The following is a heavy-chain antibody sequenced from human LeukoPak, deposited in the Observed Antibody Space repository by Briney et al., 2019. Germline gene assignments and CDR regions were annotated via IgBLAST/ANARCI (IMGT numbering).Heavy chain of an antibody. J-gene: IGHJ1*01. CDR1: GFTFSSYA. V-gene: IGHV3-30-3*01. CDR2: ISYDGSNK. CDR3: ARVVVPAAIRGYFQH. D-gene: IGHD2-2*02. Sequence: PGGSLRLSCAASGFTFSSYAMHWVRQAPGKGLEWVAVISYDGSNKYYAGSVKGRFTISRDNSKNTLYLQMNSLRAEDTAVYYCARVVVPAAIRGYFQHWGQGTLVTVSS.